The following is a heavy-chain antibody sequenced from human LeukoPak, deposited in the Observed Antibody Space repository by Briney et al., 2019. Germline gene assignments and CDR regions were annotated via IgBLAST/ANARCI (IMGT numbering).Heavy chain of an antibody. J-gene: IGHJ4*02. CDR2: ISGGSYTI. CDR1: GFTFSSYT. V-gene: IGHV3-48*01. CDR3: ARADDLYYFDY. Sequence: GGSLRLSCAASGFTFSSYTMNWVRQAPGKGLEWVSYISGGSYTIYYADSVKGRFTISRDDAKNTLYLQMNSLRAEDTAVYYCARADDLYYFDYWGQGTLVTVSS.